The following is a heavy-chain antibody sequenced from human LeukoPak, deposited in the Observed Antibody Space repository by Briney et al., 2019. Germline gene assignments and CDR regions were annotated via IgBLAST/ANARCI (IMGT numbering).Heavy chain of an antibody. CDR1: GDSVSSNSAA. Sequence: SQTLSLTCAISGDSVSSNSAAWNWLRQSPSRGLEWLGRTFYRSKWYNDYAVSVKSRITINPDTSKNQFSLQLNSVTPEDTAVYYCARAIITMVRGATRFDYSGQGALVTVSS. CDR2: TFYRSKWYN. CDR3: ARAIITMVRGATRFDY. D-gene: IGHD3-10*01. V-gene: IGHV6-1*01. J-gene: IGHJ4*02.